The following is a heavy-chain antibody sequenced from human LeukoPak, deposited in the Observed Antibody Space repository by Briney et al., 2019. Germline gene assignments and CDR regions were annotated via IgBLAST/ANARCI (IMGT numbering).Heavy chain of an antibody. D-gene: IGHD5-18*01. J-gene: IGHJ4*02. V-gene: IGHV1-69*05. Sequence: ASVKVSCKASGGTFSSYAISWVRQAPGQGLEWMGRIIPIFGTANYAQKFQGRVTITTDESTSTAYMELSSLRSEDTAVYYCARGVDTEASCNYWSQGTLVTVSS. CDR3: ARGVDTEASCNY. CDR2: IIPIFGTA. CDR1: GGTFSSYA.